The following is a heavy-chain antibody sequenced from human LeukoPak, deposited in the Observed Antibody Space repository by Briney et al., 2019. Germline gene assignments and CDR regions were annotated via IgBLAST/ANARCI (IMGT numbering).Heavy chain of an antibody. CDR3: AKDSDEFFSNWLFPDY. J-gene: IGHJ4*02. CDR1: GFTFSSRG. V-gene: IGHV3-30*18. Sequence: GGALRLSCAVSGFTFSSRGMQWVRQAPGKGLEWVAFISFDETNQYYADSVKGRFTISRDNSHNTLYLQMNSLRAEDTAVYYCAKDSDEFFSNWLFPDYWGQGSLVIVSS. D-gene: IGHD3-22*01. CDR2: ISFDETNQ.